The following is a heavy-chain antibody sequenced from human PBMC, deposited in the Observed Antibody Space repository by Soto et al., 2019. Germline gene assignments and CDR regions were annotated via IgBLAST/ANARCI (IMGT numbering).Heavy chain of an antibody. CDR2: IYYSGST. V-gene: IGHV4-39*01. J-gene: IGHJ4*02. D-gene: IGHD3-10*01. CDR1: GGSISSSSYY. Sequence: SETLSLTCTVSGGSISSSSYYWGWIRQPPGKGLEWIGSIYYSGSTYYNPSLKSRVTISVDTSKNQFSLKLSSVTAADTAVYYCARQQDYYGSGSKWGQGTLVTVSS. CDR3: ARQQDYYGSGSK.